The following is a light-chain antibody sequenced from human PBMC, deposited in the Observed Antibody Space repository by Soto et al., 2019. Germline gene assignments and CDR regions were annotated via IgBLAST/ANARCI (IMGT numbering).Light chain of an antibody. Sequence: QSALTQPRSVSGSPGQSVTISCTGTNSDVGTYTYVSWYQQHPGKAPKLIIYDVTKRPSGVPDRFSGSESGNTASLIISGLQAADEAEYYCCCCSYAGSSSFRVLFGGGTQLTVL. CDR3: CSYAGSSSFRVL. J-gene: IGLJ2*01. V-gene: IGLV2-11*01. CDR1: NSDVGTYTY. CDR2: DVT.